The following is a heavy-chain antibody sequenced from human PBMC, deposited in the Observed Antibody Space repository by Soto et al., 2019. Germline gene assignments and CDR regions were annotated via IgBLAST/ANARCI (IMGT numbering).Heavy chain of an antibody. CDR1: GFTFMTSA. CDR3: AKDLLFDP. Sequence: GGSLRLSCEASGFTFMTSAMKWVRQAPGKGLESVALISGSGSTFYTDSVKGRLAISRDNSKNRVYLQMNGLRADDTAVYFCAKDLLFDPRGQGTLVTVSS. J-gene: IGHJ5*02. CDR2: ISGSGST. V-gene: IGHV3-23*01.